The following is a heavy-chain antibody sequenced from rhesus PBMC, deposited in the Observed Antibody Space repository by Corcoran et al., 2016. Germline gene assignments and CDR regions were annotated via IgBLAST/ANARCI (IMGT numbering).Heavy chain of an antibody. CDR2: IYGSGSST. Sequence: QLQLQESGPGLVKPSETLSVTCAVSGGSISSSYWSWIRQAPGKGLEWMGYIYGSGSSTNNNPPLKGRVTLSVDTSKNQFSLKLSSVTAADTAVYYCVRRNSRDYGLDSWGQGVVVTVSS. V-gene: IGHV4-169*01. CDR3: VRRNSRDYGLDS. D-gene: IGHD1-20*01. J-gene: IGHJ6*01. CDR1: GGSISSSY.